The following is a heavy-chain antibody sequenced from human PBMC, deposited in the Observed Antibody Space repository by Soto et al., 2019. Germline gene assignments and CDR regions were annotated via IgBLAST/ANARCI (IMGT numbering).Heavy chain of an antibody. Sequence: ASVKVSCKASGYTFTNYGISLVRQAPGQRLEWMGWINAGNGNTKYSQKFQGRVTITRDTSASTAYMELSSLRSEDTAVYYCARGGPPIDYWGQRTLVTVSS. V-gene: IGHV1-3*01. CDR1: GYTFTNYG. D-gene: IGHD3-10*01. CDR3: ARGGPPIDY. J-gene: IGHJ4*02. CDR2: INAGNGNT.